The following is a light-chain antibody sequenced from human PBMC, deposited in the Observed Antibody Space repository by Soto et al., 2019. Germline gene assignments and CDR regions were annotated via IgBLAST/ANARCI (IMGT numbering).Light chain of an antibody. J-gene: IGKJ2*01. Sequence: ETVMTQSPATLSVSPGERATLSCRASQSVSSNLAWYQQTPGQAPRLLLFAASTRATGIPARFSGSGSGTEFTLTISSLQSEDFAVYYCQHYNDWPRTFGQGTNLQIK. CDR3: QHYNDWPRT. CDR1: QSVSSN. CDR2: AAS. V-gene: IGKV3-15*01.